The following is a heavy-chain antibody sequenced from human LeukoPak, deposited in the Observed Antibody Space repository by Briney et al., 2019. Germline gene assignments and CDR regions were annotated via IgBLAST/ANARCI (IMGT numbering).Heavy chain of an antibody. CDR1: GGSFGGYY. CDR3: ARALLAYSSSPVIAAADYGMDV. D-gene: IGHD6-6*01. Sequence: SETLSLTCAAYGGSFGGYYWSWIRQPPGKGLGWIGEINHSGSTNYNPSLKSRVTISVDTSKNQFSLKLSSVTAADTAVYHCARALLAYSSSPVIAAADYGMDVWGQGTTVTVSS. CDR2: INHSGST. V-gene: IGHV4-34*01. J-gene: IGHJ6*02.